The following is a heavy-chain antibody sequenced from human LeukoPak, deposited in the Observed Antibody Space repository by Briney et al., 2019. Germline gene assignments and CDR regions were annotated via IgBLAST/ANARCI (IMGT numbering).Heavy chain of an antibody. Sequence: ASVKVSCKASGGTFSSYAISWVRQAPGQGLEWMGGIIPIFGTANYAQKFQGRVTITADESTGTAYMELSSLRSEDTAVYYCARDRIGSGGFDYWGQGTLVTVSS. V-gene: IGHV1-69*13. J-gene: IGHJ4*02. CDR1: GGTFSSYA. CDR3: ARDRIGSGGFDY. D-gene: IGHD2-8*02. CDR2: IIPIFGTA.